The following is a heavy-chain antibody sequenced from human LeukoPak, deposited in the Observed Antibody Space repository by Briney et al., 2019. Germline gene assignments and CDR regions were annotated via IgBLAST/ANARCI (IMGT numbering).Heavy chain of an antibody. V-gene: IGHV3-74*01. Sequence: PGGSLRLSCAASGFTFSSYWMHWVRQAPGEGLVWVSRINTDGSSTSYADSVKGRFTISRDNAKNSLYLQMNSLRAEDTAVYYCARLITAMGNYYYYYMDVWGKGTTVTVSS. CDR1: GFTFSSYW. J-gene: IGHJ6*03. CDR3: ARLITAMGNYYYYYMDV. D-gene: IGHD5-18*01. CDR2: INTDGSST.